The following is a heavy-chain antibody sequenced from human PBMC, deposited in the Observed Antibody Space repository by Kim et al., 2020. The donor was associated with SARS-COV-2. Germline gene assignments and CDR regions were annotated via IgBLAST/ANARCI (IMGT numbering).Heavy chain of an antibody. CDR3: ARDYSGSSGYLYFDY. V-gene: IGHV1-46*01. J-gene: IGHJ4*02. Sequence: QKFQGRVTMTRDTSTSTVYMELSILRSEDTAVYYCARDYSGSSGYLYFDYWGQGTLVTVSS. D-gene: IGHD3-22*01.